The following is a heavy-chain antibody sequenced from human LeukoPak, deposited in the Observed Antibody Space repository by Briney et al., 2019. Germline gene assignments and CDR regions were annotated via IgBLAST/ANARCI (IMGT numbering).Heavy chain of an antibody. CDR3: ARLVDYCSGGSCYSENWFDP. J-gene: IGHJ5*02. CDR1: GGFISSYY. Sequence: SETLSLTCTVSGGFISSYYWSWIRQPPGKGLEWIGYIYYSGSTNYNPSLKSRVTISVDTSKNQFSLKLSSVTAADTAVYYCARLVDYCSGGSCYSENWFDPWGQGTLVTVSS. D-gene: IGHD2-15*01. V-gene: IGHV4-59*08. CDR2: IYYSGST.